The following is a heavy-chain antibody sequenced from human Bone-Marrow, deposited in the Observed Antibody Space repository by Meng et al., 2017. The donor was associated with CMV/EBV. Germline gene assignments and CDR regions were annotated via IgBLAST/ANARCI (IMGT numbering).Heavy chain of an antibody. D-gene: IGHD3-3*01. V-gene: IGHV3-23*01. CDR2: ISGSGGST. J-gene: IGHJ4*02. CDR1: GFTFSSYA. Sequence: GESLKISCAASGFTFSSYAMSWVRQAPGKGLEWVSAISGSGGSTYYADSVKGRFTISRDNSKNTLYLQMNSLRADDTAVYYCAKGVSVFGVVPDHWGQGTLVTVSS. CDR3: AKGVSVFGVVPDH.